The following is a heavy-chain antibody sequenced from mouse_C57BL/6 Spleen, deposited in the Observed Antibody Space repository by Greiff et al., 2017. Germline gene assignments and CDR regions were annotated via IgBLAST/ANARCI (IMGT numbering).Heavy chain of an antibody. CDR2: INPNNGGT. J-gene: IGHJ3*01. V-gene: IGHV1-18*01. CDR3: ARGEGSSWFAY. Sequence: EVKLMESGPELVKPGASVKIPCKASGYTFTDYNMDWVKQSHGKSLEWIGDINPNNGGTIYNQKCKGKATLTVDKSSSTAYMELRSLTSEDTAVYYCARGEGSSWFAYWGQGTLVTVSA. CDR1: GYTFTDYN.